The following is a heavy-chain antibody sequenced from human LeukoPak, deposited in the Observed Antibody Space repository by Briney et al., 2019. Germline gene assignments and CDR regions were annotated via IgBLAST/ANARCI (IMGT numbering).Heavy chain of an antibody. CDR2: IYPGDSDT. V-gene: IGHV5-51*01. Sequence: GESLKISCKGSGYSFTSYWIGWVGQMPGKGLEWMGIIYPGDSDTRYSPSFQGQVTISADKSISTAYLQWSSLKASDTAMYYCARQHAEVRYSGYEGYYYYYMDVWGKGTTVTVSS. D-gene: IGHD5-12*01. CDR1: GYSFTSYW. CDR3: ARQHAEVRYSGYEGYYYYYMDV. J-gene: IGHJ6*03.